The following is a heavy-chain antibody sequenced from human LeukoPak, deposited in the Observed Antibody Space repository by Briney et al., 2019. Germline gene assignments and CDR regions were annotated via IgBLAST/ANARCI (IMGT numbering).Heavy chain of an antibody. CDR2: IVVGSGST. V-gene: IGHV1-58*01. D-gene: IGHD4-17*01. CDR1: GFTFATSA. J-gene: IGHJ6*02. Sequence: GASVKVSCKASGFTFATSAVQWVRRARGQRLEWIGWIVVGSGSTNCAQKFQERVTITRDMSTSTAYMELSSLRSEDTAVYYCAATLSVTTGSTYYGMDVWGQGATVTVSS. CDR3: AATLSVTTGSTYYGMDV.